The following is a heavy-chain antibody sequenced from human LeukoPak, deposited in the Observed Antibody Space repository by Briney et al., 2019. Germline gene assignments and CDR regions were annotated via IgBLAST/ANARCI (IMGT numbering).Heavy chain of an antibody. J-gene: IGHJ5*02. Sequence: SETLSLTCTVSGGSISSYYWSWIRQPAGKGLEWIGRIYTSGSTNYNPSLKSRVTMSVDTSKNQFSLKLSSVTAADTAMYYCARGVVVPAAMKDWFDPWGQGTLVTVSS. D-gene: IGHD2-2*01. CDR3: ARGVVVPAAMKDWFDP. V-gene: IGHV4-4*07. CDR2: IYTSGST. CDR1: GGSISSYY.